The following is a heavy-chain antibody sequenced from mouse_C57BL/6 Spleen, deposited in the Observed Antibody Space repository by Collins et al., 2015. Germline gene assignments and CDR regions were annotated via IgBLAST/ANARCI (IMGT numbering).Heavy chain of an antibody. CDR3: ARPYGSSPFFDY. CDR1: GFAFSSYD. Sequence: EVQLVESGGGLVKPGGSLKLSCAASGFAFSSYDMSWVRQTPEKRLEWVAYISSGGGSTYYPDTVKGRFTISRDNAKNTLYLQMSSLKSEDTAMYYCARPYGSSPFFDYWGQGTTLTVSS. CDR2: ISSGGGST. V-gene: IGHV5-12-1*01. J-gene: IGHJ2*01. D-gene: IGHD1-1*01.